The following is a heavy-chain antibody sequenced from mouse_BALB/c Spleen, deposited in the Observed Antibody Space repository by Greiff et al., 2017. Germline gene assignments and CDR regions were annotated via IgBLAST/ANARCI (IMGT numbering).Heavy chain of an antibody. Sequence: EVKLMESGGGLVKPGGSLKLSCAASGFTFSSYAMSWVRQTPEKRLEWVASISSGGSTYYPDSVKGRFTISRDNARNILYLQMSSLRSEDTAMYYCASSYYFDYWGQGTTLTVSS. J-gene: IGHJ2*01. CDR1: GFTFSSYA. V-gene: IGHV5-6-5*01. CDR2: ISSGGST. CDR3: ASSYYFDY.